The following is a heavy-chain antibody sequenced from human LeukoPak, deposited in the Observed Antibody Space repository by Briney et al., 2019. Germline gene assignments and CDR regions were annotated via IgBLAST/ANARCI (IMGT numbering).Heavy chain of an antibody. CDR3: AAFRQWLVILDY. CDR2: IFYSGST. Sequence: PSETLSLTCTVSGGSIRSSTYYWGWIRQPPGKGLEWIGSIFYSGSTYYNPSLKSRVSISVDTSKNQFSLNLSSVTAADTAVYYCAAFRQWLVILDYWGQGTLVTVSS. CDR1: GGSIRSSTYY. D-gene: IGHD6-19*01. J-gene: IGHJ4*02. V-gene: IGHV4-39*07.